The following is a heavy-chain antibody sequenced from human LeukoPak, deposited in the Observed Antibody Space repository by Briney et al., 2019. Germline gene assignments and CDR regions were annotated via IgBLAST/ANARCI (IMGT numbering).Heavy chain of an antibody. CDR3: ARGYSYGEDAFDI. CDR2: IYYSGST. J-gene: IGHJ3*02. V-gene: IGHV4-59*08. Sequence: SETLSLTCTVSGGSISSYYWSWIRQPPGKGLEWIGYIYYSGSTNYSPSLKSRVTISVDTSKNQFSLKLSSVTAADTAVYYCARGYSYGEDAFDIWGQGTMVTVSS. CDR1: GGSISSYY. D-gene: IGHD5-18*01.